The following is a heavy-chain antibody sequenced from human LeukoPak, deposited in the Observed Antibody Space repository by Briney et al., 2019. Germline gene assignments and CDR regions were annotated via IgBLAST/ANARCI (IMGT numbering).Heavy chain of an antibody. Sequence: GGSLRPSCAASGFTFSSYEMNWVRQAPGKGLEWVSYIRSSGNTIYYADSVKGRFTISRDNAKNSLYLQMNSLRAEDTAVYYCARDGGRNSYYHYGMDVWGQGTTVTVSS. V-gene: IGHV3-48*03. D-gene: IGHD2-15*01. CDR1: GFTFSSYE. J-gene: IGHJ6*02. CDR2: IRSSGNTI. CDR3: ARDGGRNSYYHYGMDV.